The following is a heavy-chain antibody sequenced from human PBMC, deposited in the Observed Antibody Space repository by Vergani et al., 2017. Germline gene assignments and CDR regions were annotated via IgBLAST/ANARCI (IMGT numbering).Heavy chain of an antibody. Sequence: QVQLQESGPGLVKPSGTLSLTCAVSGGSISSSNWWSWVRQPPGKGLEWIGEIYHSGSTHYNPSLKSRVTISVDKSKNQFSLKLSSVTAADTAVYYCARASGAFSGPMGPDFDYWGQGTLVTVSS. CDR1: GGSISSSNW. CDR3: ARASGAFSGPMGPDFDY. J-gene: IGHJ4*02. V-gene: IGHV4-4*02. CDR2: IYHSGST. D-gene: IGHD3-3*02.